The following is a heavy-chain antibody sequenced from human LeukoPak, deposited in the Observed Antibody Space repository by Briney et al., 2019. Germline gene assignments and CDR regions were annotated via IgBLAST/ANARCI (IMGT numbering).Heavy chain of an antibody. CDR2: TGLSSTYI. D-gene: IGHD2-21*01. CDR1: GFSLSNYD. J-gene: IGHJ4*02. Sequence: GGSLRLSCAASGFSLSNYDMVWVRQAPGKGLEWIASTGLSSTYIAYADSVKGRFTISRDNAENSVYLQMNSLRAEDTAVYFCARDRAYCSGATCSLDYWGQGALVTVSS. CDR3: ARDRAYCSGATCSLDY. V-gene: IGHV3-21*01.